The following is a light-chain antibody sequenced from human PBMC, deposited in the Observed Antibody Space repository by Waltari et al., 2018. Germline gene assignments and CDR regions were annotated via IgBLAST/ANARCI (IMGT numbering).Light chain of an antibody. J-gene: IGLJ2*01. Sequence: QSVLTQPPSMSGTPGQRVTISCSGSNFNIGSNYVYWYQEFPGMAPQLLIQRNTDRPSGVPDRFSASKAGASASLTISGLRAEDEADYHCAAWDDSLSGRVFGGGTKLTV. V-gene: IGLV1-47*01. CDR3: AAWDDSLSGRV. CDR2: RNT. CDR1: NFNIGSNY.